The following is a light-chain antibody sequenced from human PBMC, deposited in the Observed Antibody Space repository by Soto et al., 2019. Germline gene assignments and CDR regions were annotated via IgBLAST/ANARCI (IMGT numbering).Light chain of an antibody. V-gene: IGKV1-5*03. CDR1: QSIGTW. CDR2: NAS. Sequence: DIQMTQSPSTLSASVGDRVTITCRASQSIGTWLAWYQQKAGKAPNLLIYNASSLESGVPSRFSGSGTGTELTLSIISRQPDDFATYYYQQYAILWSFGQGTKVEIK. CDR3: QQYAILWS. J-gene: IGKJ1*01.